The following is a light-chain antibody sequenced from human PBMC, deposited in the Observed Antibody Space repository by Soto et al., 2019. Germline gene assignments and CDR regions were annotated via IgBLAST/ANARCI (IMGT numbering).Light chain of an antibody. CDR2: DAS. J-gene: IGKJ2*01. Sequence: AIQLTQAPSSLSASVGDRVTISCRTSQDISSALAWYQQRPGKPSKLLLSDASSLESGVPSRFSGSGSGTGFTLTISSLQPEDFATYYCQQFNDFPGTFGQGTTLEIK. CDR1: QDISSA. CDR3: QQFNDFPGT. V-gene: IGKV1D-13*01.